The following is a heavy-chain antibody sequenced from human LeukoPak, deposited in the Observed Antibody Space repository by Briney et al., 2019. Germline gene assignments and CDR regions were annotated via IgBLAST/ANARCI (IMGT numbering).Heavy chain of an antibody. CDR3: AKDPSSRVYYGPES. D-gene: IGHD3-10*01. CDR2: IRYDGSNK. V-gene: IGHV3-30*02. CDR1: GFTFSSYG. J-gene: IGHJ4*02. Sequence: PGGPLRLSCAASGFTFSSYGMHWVRQAPGKGLEWVAFIRYDGSNKYYADSVKGRFTISRDNSKNTLYLQMNSLRAEDTAVYYCAKDPSSRVYYGPESWGQGTLVTVSS.